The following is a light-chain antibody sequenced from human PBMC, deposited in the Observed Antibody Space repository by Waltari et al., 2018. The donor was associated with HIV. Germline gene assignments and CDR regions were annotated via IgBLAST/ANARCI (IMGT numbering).Light chain of an antibody. Sequence: EIVMTQTPLSSLVTLGQPASISCRSSQSLAHSIGYTYLSLLHQRPGQPPRLLIYKVSNRISGVPDRFSGSGAGTHFTLNISRVEAEDVGIYYCMQATRGWTFGQGTRVEIK. V-gene: IGKV2-24*01. CDR1: QSLAHSIGYTY. J-gene: IGKJ1*01. CDR2: KVS. CDR3: MQATRGWT.